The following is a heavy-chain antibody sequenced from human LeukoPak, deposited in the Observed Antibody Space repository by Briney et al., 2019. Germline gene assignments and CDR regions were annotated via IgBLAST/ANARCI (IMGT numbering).Heavy chain of an antibody. V-gene: IGHV3-53*01. CDR1: GFTFSSYE. CDR3: ARGYSDGYNSYYFDY. D-gene: IGHD5-24*01. CDR2: IYSGGST. J-gene: IGHJ4*02. Sequence: PGGSLRLSCAASGFTFSSYEMNWVRQAPGKGLEWVSVIYSGGSTYYADSVKGRFTISRDNSKNTLYLQMNSLRAEDTAVYYCARGYSDGYNSYYFDYWGQGTLVTVSS.